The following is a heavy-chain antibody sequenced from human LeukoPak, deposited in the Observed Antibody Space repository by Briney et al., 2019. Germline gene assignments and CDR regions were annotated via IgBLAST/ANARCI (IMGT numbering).Heavy chain of an antibody. CDR3: ARDTYCGGDCYSGWYFDL. CDR1: GFTFSSYS. V-gene: IGHV3-48*04. CDR2: ISSSSSTI. J-gene: IGHJ2*01. Sequence: PGGSLRLSCAASGFTFSSYSMNWVRQAPGKGLEWVSYISSSSSTIYYADSVKGRFTISRDNAKNSLYLQMNSLRAEDTAVYYCARDTYCGGDCYSGWYFDLWGRGTLVTVSS. D-gene: IGHD2-21*02.